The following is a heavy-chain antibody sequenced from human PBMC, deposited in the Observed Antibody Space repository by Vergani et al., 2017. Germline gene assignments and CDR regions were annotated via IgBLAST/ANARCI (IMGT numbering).Heavy chain of an antibody. D-gene: IGHD3-10*01. CDR1: GGSISSSSYY. V-gene: IGHV4-39*01. J-gene: IGHJ4*02. CDR3: AGRSGYYGSGSYQMFDY. Sequence: QLQLQESGPGLVKPSETLSLTCTVSGGSISSSSYYWGWIRQPPGKGLEWIGSIYYSGSTYYNPSLKSRVTISVDTSKNHFSLKLSSVTAADTAVYYCAGRSGYYGSGSYQMFDYWGQGTLVTVSS. CDR2: IYYSGST.